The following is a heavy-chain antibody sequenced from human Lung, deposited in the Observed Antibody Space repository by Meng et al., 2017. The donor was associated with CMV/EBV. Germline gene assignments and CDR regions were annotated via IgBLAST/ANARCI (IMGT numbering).Heavy chain of an antibody. CDR1: GYTFIDYY. V-gene: IGHV1-2*02. CDR3: TSAPGDY. CDR2: INPKSGGT. Sequence: QVRPVQSGAEVKKPGASVKVSCEASGYTFIDYYMHWVRQAPGQGLEWVGWINPKSGGTHYAQSFQGRVTITRDTSINTVYVEISSLKSDDTAVYYCTSAPGDYWGQGTLVTVSS. J-gene: IGHJ4*03. D-gene: IGHD1-14*01.